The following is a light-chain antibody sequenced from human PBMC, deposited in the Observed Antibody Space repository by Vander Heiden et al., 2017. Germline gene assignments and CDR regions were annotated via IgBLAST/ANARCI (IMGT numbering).Light chain of an antibody. CDR2: LVS. J-gene: IGKJ4*01. Sequence: DVVMTRSRPSLPVTPREQASISCRSSQGILHSAGYNGMNWYRQKPGESPPLVLFLVSIRAAVVPDRFSGSSSGTDITLKISRVDAEDVGVYYCMQALQTPPTFGGGTKVEIK. CDR3: MQALQTPPT. CDR1: QGILHSAGYNG. V-gene: IGKV2-28*01.